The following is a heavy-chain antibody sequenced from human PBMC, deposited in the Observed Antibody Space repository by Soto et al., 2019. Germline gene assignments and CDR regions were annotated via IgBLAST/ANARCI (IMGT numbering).Heavy chain of an antibody. Sequence: SETLSLTCTVSGGSISSSSYYWGWIRQPPGKGLEWIGSIYYSGSTYYNPSLKSRVTISVDTSKNQFSLKLSSVTAADTAVYYCARLRYSSGWPAYFDYWGQGTLVTVSS. CDR3: ARLRYSSGWPAYFDY. V-gene: IGHV4-39*01. CDR2: IYYSGST. J-gene: IGHJ4*02. D-gene: IGHD6-19*01. CDR1: GGSISSSSYY.